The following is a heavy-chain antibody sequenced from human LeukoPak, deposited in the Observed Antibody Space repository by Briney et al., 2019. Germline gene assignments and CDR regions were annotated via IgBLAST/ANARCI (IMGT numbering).Heavy chain of an antibody. CDR1: GYTFTGYY. V-gene: IGHV1-69*13. J-gene: IGHJ4*02. D-gene: IGHD5-12*01. CDR3: AKSVRGYSGYEINPRFDY. Sequence: SVKVSCKASGYTFTGYYMHGVRQPPGQGLEWMGGIIPIFGTANYAQKFQGRVTITADESTSTAYIELSSLRCEDTAVYYCAKSVRGYSGYEINPRFDYWGQGTLVTVSS. CDR2: IIPIFGTA.